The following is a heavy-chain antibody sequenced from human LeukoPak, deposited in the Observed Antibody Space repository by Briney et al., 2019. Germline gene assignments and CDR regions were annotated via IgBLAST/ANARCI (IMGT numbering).Heavy chain of an antibody. CDR3: ARGLTGDNISDPYYFDH. D-gene: IGHD7-27*01. CDR1: GFTVSSNY. Sequence: GGSLRLSCAASGFTVSSNYMSWVRQAPGKGLEWVSVIYSGGSTYYADSVKGRFTISRDNSKNTLYLQMNSLRAEDTAVYYCARGLTGDNISDPYYFDHWGQGTLVTVSS. V-gene: IGHV3-53*01. CDR2: IYSGGST. J-gene: IGHJ4*02.